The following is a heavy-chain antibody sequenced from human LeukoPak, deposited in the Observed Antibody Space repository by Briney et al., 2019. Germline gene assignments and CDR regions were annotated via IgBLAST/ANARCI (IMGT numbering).Heavy chain of an antibody. CDR2: ISFDGGSM. CDR3: ANTYDHFWSGSR. Sequence: PGGSLRLSCAASGFTFRNYVIHWVRQAPGKGLEWVAVISFDGGSMYYADSVKGRFTISRDNSKSTLYLQMNSLRAEDTAVYYCANTYDHFWSGSRWGQGTLVIVSS. V-gene: IGHV3-30*18. D-gene: IGHD3-3*01. J-gene: IGHJ4*02. CDR1: GFTFRNYV.